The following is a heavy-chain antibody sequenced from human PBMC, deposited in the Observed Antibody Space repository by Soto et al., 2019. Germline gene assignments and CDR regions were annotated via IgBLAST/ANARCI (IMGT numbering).Heavy chain of an antibody. Sequence: PCWALRLSCTLSCFTFYYSAIHWIRQAPGKGLEGVSGINWDSGSIGYADSVKSRFTISRGNAKNSLYLQMNSLRPEDTALYYCVDLVRGGSSRSDYCGQGTMVAVSS. CDR2: INWDSGSI. CDR1: CFTFYYSA. CDR3: VDLVRGGSSRSDY. D-gene: IGHD2-15*01. V-gene: IGHV3-9*01. J-gene: IGHJ4*02.